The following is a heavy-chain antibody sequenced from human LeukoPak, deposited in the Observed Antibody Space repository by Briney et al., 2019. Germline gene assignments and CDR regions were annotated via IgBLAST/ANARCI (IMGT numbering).Heavy chain of an antibody. Sequence: GASVKVSCKASGYTFTSYYMHWVRQAPGQGLEWMGIINPSGSSTSYAQKFQGRVTMTRDTSTSTVYMELSSLRSEDTAVYYCARDGREMVRGVIITGWFDPWGQGTLVTVSS. CDR1: GYTFTSYY. D-gene: IGHD3-10*01. CDR3: ARDGREMVRGVIITGWFDP. V-gene: IGHV1-46*01. J-gene: IGHJ5*02. CDR2: INPSGSST.